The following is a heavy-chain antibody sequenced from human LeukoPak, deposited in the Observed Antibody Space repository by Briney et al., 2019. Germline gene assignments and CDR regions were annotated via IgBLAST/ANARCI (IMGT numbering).Heavy chain of an antibody. V-gene: IGHV3-7*01. D-gene: IGHD3-10*01. Sequence: SLSLSCALSRSIFTDFWTSCVRHAPREVREWDANIKQSGSKNFYVDSVKGRFTIPTDNAKNSLYLEMNSLRAEDTAVYYCARDIGLGFGNFDFWGQGTLVTVSS. CDR2: IKQSGSKN. CDR3: ARDIGLGFGNFDF. CDR1: RSIFTDFW. J-gene: IGHJ4*02.